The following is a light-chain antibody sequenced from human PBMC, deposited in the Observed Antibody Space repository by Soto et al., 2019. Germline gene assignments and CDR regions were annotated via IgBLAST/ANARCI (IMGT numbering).Light chain of an antibody. J-gene: IGLJ1*01. CDR1: SSNIGLNT. Sequence: QSVLTQPPSASGTPGQRVTISCSGNSSNIGLNTVTWYQHLPRATTKLLIYANDQWPSGGHYRFSAAKSGTAASLVFGGLQFGDEADYYCVAWDDSLNGYVFGTGTKLTVL. V-gene: IGLV1-44*01. CDR2: AND. CDR3: VAWDDSLNGYV.